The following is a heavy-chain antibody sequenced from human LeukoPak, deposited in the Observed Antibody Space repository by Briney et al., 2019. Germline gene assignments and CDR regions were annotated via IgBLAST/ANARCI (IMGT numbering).Heavy chain of an antibody. J-gene: IGHJ6*03. Sequence: ASVKVSCKASGYSFTEHYIYWVRQAPGQGLEWVGRINCNSGDANSAQKFQGRVTMTRDTSVSTAYMDLSSVTSDDSAVYFCARSAGHCSNGICFTDYYMGVWGRGTTVTVSS. CDR2: INCNSGDA. CDR3: ARSAGHCSNGICFTDYYMGV. V-gene: IGHV1-2*02. D-gene: IGHD2-8*01. CDR1: GYSFTEHY.